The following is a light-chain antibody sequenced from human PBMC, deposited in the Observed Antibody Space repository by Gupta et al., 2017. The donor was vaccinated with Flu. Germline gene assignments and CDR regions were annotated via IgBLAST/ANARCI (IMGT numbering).Light chain of an antibody. CDR3: QQSNHPQFT. J-gene: IGKJ3*01. CDR1: QSISTY. Sequence: DIQVTQSPSSLSASIGDSVTLTCRTSQSISTYLNWYQHRPGTGPKLLVYGASTLQSGVPSRFSGRGSGSDFTLTIRGLQPEDAATYYWQQSNHPQFTFGQGTKVDIK. V-gene: IGKV1-39*01. CDR2: GAS.